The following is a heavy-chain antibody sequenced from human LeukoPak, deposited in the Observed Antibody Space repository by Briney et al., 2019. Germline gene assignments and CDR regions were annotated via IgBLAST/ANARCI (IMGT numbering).Heavy chain of an antibody. CDR3: ARHPRGVAQRSLYFQH. D-gene: IGHD3-10*01. V-gene: IGHV4-39*01. J-gene: IGHJ1*01. CDR1: GFTFSSYS. Sequence: PGGSLRLSCAASGFTFSSYSMNWIRQPPGKGLEWIGSIYYSGSTNYNPSLKSRVTISVDTSKNQFSLKLSSVTAADTAVYYCARHPRGVAQRSLYFQHWGQGTLVTVSS. CDR2: IYYSGST.